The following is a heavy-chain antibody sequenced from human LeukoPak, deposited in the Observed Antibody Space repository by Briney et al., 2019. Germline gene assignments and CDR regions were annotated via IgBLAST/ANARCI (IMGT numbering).Heavy chain of an antibody. CDR2: IGISGETS. J-gene: IGHJ4*02. CDR3: TRYGDSANKVDF. D-gene: IGHD7-27*01. CDR1: GFTFSGHY. V-gene: IGHV3-11*01. Sequence: EGPLRLSCAASGFTFSGHYMSWIRQAPGKGLKWLSHIGISGETSYNADSVKGRFTISRDNGKSTLYLQMNSLRVEDTAVYYCTRYGDSANKVDFWGQGTLVIVSS.